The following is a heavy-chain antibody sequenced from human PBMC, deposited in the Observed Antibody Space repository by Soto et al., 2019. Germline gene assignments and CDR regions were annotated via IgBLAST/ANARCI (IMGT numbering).Heavy chain of an antibody. CDR3: ARDRRRAARYYYYYYMDV. V-gene: IGHV4-59*01. CDR2: IYYSGST. Sequence: SETLSLTCTVCGGSISSYYWSWIRQPPGKGLEWIGYIYYSGSTNYNPSLKSRVTISVDTSKNQFSLKLSSVTAADTAAYYCARDRRRAARYYYYYYMDVWGKGTTVTVSS. CDR1: GGSISSYY. J-gene: IGHJ6*03. D-gene: IGHD6-6*01.